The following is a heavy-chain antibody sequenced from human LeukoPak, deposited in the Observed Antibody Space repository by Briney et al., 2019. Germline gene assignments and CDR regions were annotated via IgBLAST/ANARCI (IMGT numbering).Heavy chain of an antibody. Sequence: SETLSLTCTVSGGSISNYYWNWIRQPPGKGLEWIAYIYYSGSTNYNPSLKSRVTISVDTSKNQFSLKLSSVTAADTAAYYCARARYYDSSGYQVWYFDLWGRGTLVTVSS. CDR2: IYYSGST. J-gene: IGHJ2*01. CDR3: ARARYYDSSGYQVWYFDL. V-gene: IGHV4-59*01. D-gene: IGHD3-22*01. CDR1: GGSISNYY.